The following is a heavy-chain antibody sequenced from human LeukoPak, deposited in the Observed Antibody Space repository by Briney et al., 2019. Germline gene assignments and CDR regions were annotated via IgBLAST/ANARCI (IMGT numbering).Heavy chain of an antibody. CDR2: ISGSSRVI. CDR1: GFSFSSYS. D-gene: IGHD3-22*01. V-gene: IGHV3-48*02. J-gene: IGHJ4*02. CDR3: ARDLDTSGYSFDY. Sequence: GGSLRLSCAASGFSFSSYSMNWVRQAPGKGLEWVSYISGSSRVIYYADSVRGRLTISRDNAKNSLYLQMNSLRDDDTAVYHCARDLDTSGYSFDYWGQGTLVTVSS.